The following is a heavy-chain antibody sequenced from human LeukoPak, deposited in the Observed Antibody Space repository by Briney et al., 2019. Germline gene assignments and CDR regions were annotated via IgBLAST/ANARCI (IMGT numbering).Heavy chain of an antibody. CDR3: ARMGGGGDSNDAFDI. J-gene: IGHJ3*02. CDR1: GYTFTGYY. Sequence: ASVKVSCKASGYTFTGYYMHWVRQAPGQGLEWMGIINPSGGSTSYAQKFQGRVTMTRDTSTSTVYMELSSLRSEDTAVYYCARMGGGGDSNDAFDIWGQGTMVTVSS. CDR2: INPSGGST. D-gene: IGHD2-21*01. V-gene: IGHV1-46*03.